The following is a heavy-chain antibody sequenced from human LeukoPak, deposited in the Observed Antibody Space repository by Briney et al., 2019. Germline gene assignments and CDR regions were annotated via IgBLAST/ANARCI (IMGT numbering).Heavy chain of an antibody. D-gene: IGHD6-6*01. CDR2: IYPGHSDT. Sequence: GESLKISSKGSGYTFTGFWIGWVREMLGKGLEWMGIIYPGHSDTRYSPSFQGHVTISADKSITTAYLHCSSLKASDTAIYYCARLERSGRYGRSSRYLFDPWGQRTLVSVSS. V-gene: IGHV5-51*01. CDR1: GYTFTGFW. CDR3: ARLERSGRYGRSSRYLFDP. J-gene: IGHJ5*02.